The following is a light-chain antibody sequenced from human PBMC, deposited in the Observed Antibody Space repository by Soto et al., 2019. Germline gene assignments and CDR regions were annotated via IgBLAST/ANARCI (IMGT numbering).Light chain of an antibody. CDR2: EVS. Sequence: QSALIQPASVSGSPGQSITISCTGTSRDVGGSNYVSWYQHHPHRAPKLLIYEVSYRPSGVSSRFSGSKSGNTASLTISGLKAEDDANNYCSPYTSRTTLEVFGVGPKLT. CDR1: SRDVGGSNY. J-gene: IGLJ1*01. V-gene: IGLV2-14*01. CDR3: SPYTSRTTLEV.